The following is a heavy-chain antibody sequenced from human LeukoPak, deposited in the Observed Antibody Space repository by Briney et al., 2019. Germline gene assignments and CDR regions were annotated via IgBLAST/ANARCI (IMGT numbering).Heavy chain of an antibody. J-gene: IGHJ4*02. CDR1: GYTLTELS. D-gene: IGHD3-22*01. CDR3: ATSHYYESTTDY. Sequence: PMASVKVSCKVSGYTLTELSMHWVRQAPGKGLEWMGGFDPEDGETIYAQKFQGRVTMTEDTSTDTAYMELSSLRSEDTAVYYCATSHYYESTTDYWGQGTLVTVSS. V-gene: IGHV1-24*01. CDR2: FDPEDGET.